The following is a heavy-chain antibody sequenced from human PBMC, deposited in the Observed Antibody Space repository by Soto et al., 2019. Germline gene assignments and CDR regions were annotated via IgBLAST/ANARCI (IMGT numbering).Heavy chain of an antibody. D-gene: IGHD2-15*01. CDR3: AKNRYFSGGCLFFFEY. V-gene: IGHV3-23*01. CDR2: ISGSGGST. J-gene: IGHJ4*02. Sequence: GGSLRLSCAASGFTFSSYAMSWVRQAPGKGLEWVSAISGSGGSTYYADSVKGRFTISRDNSKNTLYLQMNSLRAEDTAVLYWAKNRYFSGGCLFFFEYWGQGTPGTGSS. CDR1: GFTFSSYA.